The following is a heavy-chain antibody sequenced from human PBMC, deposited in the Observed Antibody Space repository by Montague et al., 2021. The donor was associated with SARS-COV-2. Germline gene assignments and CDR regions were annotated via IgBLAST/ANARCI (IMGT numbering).Heavy chain of an antibody. J-gene: IGHJ3*02. D-gene: IGHD1-7*01. CDR2: TYYGSSWNT. V-gene: IGHV6-1*01. Sequence: CAISRDSVSRNNPAWNWIRQSPSRGLEWLGRTYYGSSWNTDYAVSVKSRITISPDTSKNQFSLHLNSVTPEDTAVYYCARGWNYAFDIWSQGTMVTVSS. CDR1: RDSVSRNNPA. CDR3: ARGWNYAFDI.